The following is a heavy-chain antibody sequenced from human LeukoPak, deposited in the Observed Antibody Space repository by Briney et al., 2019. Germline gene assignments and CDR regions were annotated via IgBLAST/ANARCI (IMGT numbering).Heavy chain of an antibody. CDR3: ARDPYSGSYGDYYYYYMDV. CDR2: ISYDGSNE. V-gene: IGHV3-30*04. D-gene: IGHD1-26*01. Sequence: PGGSLRLSCAASGFTFSSYVMHWVRQAPGKGLEWVAIISYDGSNEYYADSVKGRFTISRDNSKNTLYLQMNSLRDEDTAVYYCARDPYSGSYGDYYYYYMDVWGKGTTVTISS. CDR1: GFTFSSYV. J-gene: IGHJ6*03.